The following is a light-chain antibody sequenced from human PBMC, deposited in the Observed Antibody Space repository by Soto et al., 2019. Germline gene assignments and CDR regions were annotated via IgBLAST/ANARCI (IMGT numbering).Light chain of an antibody. J-gene: IGKJ4*01. Sequence: EIVLTQSPGTLSLSPGKRATLSCRASQSGSSSYLAWYQQKPGQAPRLLIYGASSRATGIPDRFSGSGSGTDFTLTISRLEPEDFAVYYCHQYGRSPSFGGGTKVEIK. CDR2: GAS. CDR1: QSGSSSY. CDR3: HQYGRSPS. V-gene: IGKV3-20*01.